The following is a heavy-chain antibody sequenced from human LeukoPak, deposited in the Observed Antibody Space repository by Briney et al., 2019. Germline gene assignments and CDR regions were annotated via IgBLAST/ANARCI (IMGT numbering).Heavy chain of an antibody. CDR2: INPGDSDT. Sequence: GESLKISCQASGYSFNSSWIGWARQMPGKGLEWMAIINPGDSDTRYSPSFQSQVTISADKSISTVYLQWGSLKASDTAMYYCARQPGAGWFDPWGQGTLVTVSS. D-gene: IGHD3-10*01. CDR1: GYSFNSSW. J-gene: IGHJ5*02. V-gene: IGHV5-51*01. CDR3: ARQPGAGWFDP.